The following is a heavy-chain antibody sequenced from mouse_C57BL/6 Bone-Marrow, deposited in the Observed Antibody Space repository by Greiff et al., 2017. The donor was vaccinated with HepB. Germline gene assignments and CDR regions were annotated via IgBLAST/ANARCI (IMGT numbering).Heavy chain of an antibody. CDR1: GYTFTGYW. CDR2: ILPGSGST. J-gene: IGHJ1*03. V-gene: IGHV1-9*01. Sequence: QVQLQQSGAELMKPGASVKLSCKATGYTFTGYWIEWVKQRPGHGLEWIGEILPGSGSTNYNEKFKGKATFTADTSSNTAYMQLSSLTTEDSAIYYCAREGDRYYYGSSTEYFDVWGTGTTVTVSS. D-gene: IGHD1-1*01. CDR3: AREGDRYYYGSSTEYFDV.